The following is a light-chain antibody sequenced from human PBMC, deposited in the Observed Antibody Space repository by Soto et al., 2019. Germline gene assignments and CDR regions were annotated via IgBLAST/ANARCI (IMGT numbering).Light chain of an antibody. J-gene: IGKJ1*01. CDR2: AAS. CDR1: QSISSY. Sequence: DLQMTQSPSSLSASVGDRDTITCRASQSISSYLNWYQQKPGKAPKLLIYAASSLQSGVPSRFSGSGSGTDFTLTISSLQPEDFATYYCQQSYSTLTWTFGQGTKVEIK. V-gene: IGKV1-39*01. CDR3: QQSYSTLTWT.